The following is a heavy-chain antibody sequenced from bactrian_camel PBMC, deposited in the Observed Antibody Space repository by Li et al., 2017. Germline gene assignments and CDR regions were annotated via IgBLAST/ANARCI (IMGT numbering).Heavy chain of an antibody. CDR2: IDSANRP. D-gene: IGHD6*01. V-gene: IGHV3S55*01. J-gene: IGHJ4*01. CDR3: AARMGSWCPNDRIPRNFYD. CDR1: TTYSPYC. Sequence: HVQLVESGGGSVQAGGSLSLSCDVHGTTYSPYCLAWFRQVPGQERDEVADIDSANRPRYANSVKGRFVISRDNAKDILYLQMNRLKPEDSAMYYCAARMGSWCPNDRIPRNFYDWGQGTQVTVS.